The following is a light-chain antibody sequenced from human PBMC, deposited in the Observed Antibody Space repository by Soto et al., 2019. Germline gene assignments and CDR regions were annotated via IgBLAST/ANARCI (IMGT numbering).Light chain of an antibody. J-gene: IGKJ5*01. V-gene: IGKV3-15*01. CDR1: QSVSSSY. Sequence: EIVLTQSPGTLSLSPGERATLSCRASQSVSSSYLAWYQQKPGQAPRLLIFGASVRATGIPARFSGSGSGTEFVLNIDSLQSEDFAVYYCHQYNDWPSITFGQGTRLEIK. CDR2: GAS. CDR3: HQYNDWPSIT.